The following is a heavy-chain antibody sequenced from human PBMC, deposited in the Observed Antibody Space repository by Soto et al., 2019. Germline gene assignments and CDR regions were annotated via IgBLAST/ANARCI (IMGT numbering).Heavy chain of an antibody. V-gene: IGHV3-9*01. J-gene: IGHJ1*01. Sequence: GGSLRLSCAASGFTFDEYAMHWVRQVPGKGLEWVSGINWNSGSIGYGDSVKGRFAISRDNAKNSLHLQMNSLSAEDTAFYYCVKDESINWYSGHFRHWGQGALVTVSS. CDR3: VKDESINWYSGHFRH. D-gene: IGHD6-13*01. CDR2: INWNSGSI. CDR1: GFTFDEYA.